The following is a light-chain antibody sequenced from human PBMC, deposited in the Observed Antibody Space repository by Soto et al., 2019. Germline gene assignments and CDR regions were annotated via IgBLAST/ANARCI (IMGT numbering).Light chain of an antibody. Sequence: EIVMTQSPATLSVSPGERATLSCRASRSVSSNLAWYQQKPGQAPRLLIYGASTRATGIPARFSGSGSATEFTLTISSLQSEDFAVYYCQQYNNWPPGTFGQGTKVE. CDR2: GAS. CDR1: RSVSSN. CDR3: QQYNNWPPGT. J-gene: IGKJ1*01. V-gene: IGKV3-15*01.